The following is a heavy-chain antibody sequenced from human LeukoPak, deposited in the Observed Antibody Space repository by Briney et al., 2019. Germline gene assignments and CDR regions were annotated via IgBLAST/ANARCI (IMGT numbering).Heavy chain of an antibody. CDR3: ARAERITMVRGVIKFDY. V-gene: IGHV4-31*03. CDR2: IYYSGST. D-gene: IGHD3-10*01. CDR1: GGSISSGGYY. Sequence: SETLSLTCTVSGGSISSGGYYWSWIRQHPGKGLEWIGYIYYSGSTYYNPSLKSRVTISVDTPKNQFSLKLSSVTAADTAVYYCARAERITMVRGVIKFDYWGQGTLVTVSS. J-gene: IGHJ4*02.